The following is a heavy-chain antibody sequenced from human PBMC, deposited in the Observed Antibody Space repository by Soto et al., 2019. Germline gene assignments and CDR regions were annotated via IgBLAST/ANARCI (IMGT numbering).Heavy chain of an antibody. D-gene: IGHD5-12*01. CDR3: ARAPHMVATFDY. CDR2: IYYSGST. CDR1: GGSISSGGYY. J-gene: IGHJ4*02. Sequence: QVQLQESGPGLVKPSQTLSLTCTVSGGSISSGGYYWSWIRQHPGKGLEWIGYIYYSGSTYYNPSLKCRVTIPVDTSKNQFSLKLSSVTAADTAVYYCARAPHMVATFDYWGQGTLVTVSS. V-gene: IGHV4-31*03.